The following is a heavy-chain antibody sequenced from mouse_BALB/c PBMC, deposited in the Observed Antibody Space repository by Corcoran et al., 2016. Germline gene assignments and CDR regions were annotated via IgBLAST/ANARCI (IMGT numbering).Heavy chain of an antibody. D-gene: IGHD2-3*01. CDR1: GYTFTDYY. V-gene: IGHV1-77*01. J-gene: IGHJ3*01. CDR2: IYPGSGNT. Sequence: QVQLKQSGAELARPGASVKLSCKASGYTFTDYYINWVKQRTGQGLEWIGEIYPGSGNTYYNEKFKGKATLTADKSSSTAYMQLSSLTSEDSAVYFCARSDGYYRGFAYWGQGTLVTVSA. CDR3: ARSDGYYRGFAY.